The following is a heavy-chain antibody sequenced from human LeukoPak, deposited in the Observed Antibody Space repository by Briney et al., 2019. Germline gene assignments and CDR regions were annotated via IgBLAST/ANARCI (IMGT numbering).Heavy chain of an antibody. CDR1: GFTFSSYE. J-gene: IGHJ6*02. CDR3: ARAGDIVVVPAAPPAGDYYGMDV. V-gene: IGHV3-48*03. CDR2: ISSSGSTI. Sequence: GGSLRLSCAASGFTFSSYEMNWVRQAPGKGLEWVSYISSSGSTIYYADSVKGRFTISRDNAKNSLYLQMNSLRAEDTAVYYCARAGDIVVVPAAPPAGDYYGMDVWGQGTTVTVSS. D-gene: IGHD2-2*01.